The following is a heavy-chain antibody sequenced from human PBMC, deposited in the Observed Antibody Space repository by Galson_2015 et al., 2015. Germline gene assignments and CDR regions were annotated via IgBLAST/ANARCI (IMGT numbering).Heavy chain of an antibody. Sequence: SLRLSCAASGFTFSGSAMHWVRQASGKGLEWVGRIRSKANSYATAYAASVKGRFTISRDDSKNTAYLQMNSLKTEDTAVYYCTRLSHPLTPHHWGQGTLVTVSS. J-gene: IGHJ4*02. CDR2: IRSKANSYAT. CDR1: GFTFSGSA. V-gene: IGHV3-73*01. CDR3: TRLSHPLTPHH.